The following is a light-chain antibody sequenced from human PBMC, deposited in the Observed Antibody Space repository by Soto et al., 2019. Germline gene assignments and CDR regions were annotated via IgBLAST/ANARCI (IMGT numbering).Light chain of an antibody. J-gene: IGLJ1*01. Sequence: QSVLTQPPSVSGAPGQRVTISCTGSSSNIGAGYDVHWYQQLPVTAPKLLIYGNSNRPSGVPDRFSGSKSGTSASLAIPGLQAEDEANYYCQSYDSSLSGYVFGTGTKLTVL. CDR3: QSYDSSLSGYV. CDR1: SSNIGAGYD. V-gene: IGLV1-40*01. CDR2: GNS.